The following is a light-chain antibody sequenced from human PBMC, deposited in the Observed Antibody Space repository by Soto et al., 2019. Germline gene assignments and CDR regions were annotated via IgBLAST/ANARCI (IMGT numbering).Light chain of an antibody. CDR2: DAS. V-gene: IGKV1-5*01. CDR1: QSISSW. Sequence: DIQMTQSPSTLSASVGDRVTITCRATQSISSWLAWYQQKPGKAPKLLIFDASSLESGVPSRFSGSGSGTEFTLTIFSLQPDDFATYYCHQYDTYPRTFGRGTKVDI. J-gene: IGKJ1*01. CDR3: HQYDTYPRT.